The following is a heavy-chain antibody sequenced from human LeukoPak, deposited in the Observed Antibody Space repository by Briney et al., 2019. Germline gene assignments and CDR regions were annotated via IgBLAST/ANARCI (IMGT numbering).Heavy chain of an antibody. Sequence: SETLSLTCAVYGGSFSGYYWSWIRQPPGKGLEWIGEINHSGSTNYNPSLKSRVTISVDTSKNQFSLKLSSVTAADTAVYYCARGGCRDGYKKRVRDYYYYMDVWGKGTTVTVSS. CDR2: INHSGST. V-gene: IGHV4-34*01. D-gene: IGHD5-24*01. J-gene: IGHJ6*03. CDR1: GGSFSGYY. CDR3: ARGGCRDGYKKRVRDYYYYMDV.